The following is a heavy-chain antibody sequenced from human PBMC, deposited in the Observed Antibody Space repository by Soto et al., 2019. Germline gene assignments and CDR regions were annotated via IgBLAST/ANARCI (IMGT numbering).Heavy chain of an antibody. CDR1: GGSISSSSYY. D-gene: IGHD2-2*01. J-gene: IGHJ5*02. V-gene: IGHV4-39*01. Sequence: PSETLSLTCTVSGGSISSSSYYWGWIRQPPGKGLEWIGSIYYSGSTYYNPSLKSRVTISVDTSKNQFSLKLSSVTAADTAVYYCARGRWGYCSSTSCYWFDPWGQGTLVTVSS. CDR3: ARGRWGYCSSTSCYWFDP. CDR2: IYYSGST.